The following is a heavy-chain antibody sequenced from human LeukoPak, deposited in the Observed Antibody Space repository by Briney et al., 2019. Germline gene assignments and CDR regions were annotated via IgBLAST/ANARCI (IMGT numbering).Heavy chain of an antibody. CDR1: GITFSSYS. CDR2: LSSDNYTI. J-gene: IGHJ5*02. Sequence: GGSLRLSCAAPGITFSSYSMNWVRQAPGKGLEWISYLSSDNYTIYYADSVKGRFIISRDNAKDSLYLQMNSLRAEDTAVYYCARVATNGGGFDPWGQGTLVTVSS. V-gene: IGHV3-48*01. D-gene: IGHD3-16*01. CDR3: ARVATNGGGFDP.